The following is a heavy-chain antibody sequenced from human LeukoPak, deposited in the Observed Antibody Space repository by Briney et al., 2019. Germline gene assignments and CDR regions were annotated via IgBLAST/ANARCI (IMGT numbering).Heavy chain of an antibody. CDR3: ASGIVVVVAARYYYGMDV. V-gene: IGHV1-69*04. CDR2: IIPILGIA. J-gene: IGHJ6*02. Sequence: SVKVSCKASGGTFSSYAISWVRQAPGHGLEWMGRIIPILGIANYAQKFQGRVTITADKSTSTAYMELSSLRSEDTAVYYCASGIVVVVAARYYYGMDVWGQGTTVTVSS. D-gene: IGHD2-15*01. CDR1: GGTFSSYA.